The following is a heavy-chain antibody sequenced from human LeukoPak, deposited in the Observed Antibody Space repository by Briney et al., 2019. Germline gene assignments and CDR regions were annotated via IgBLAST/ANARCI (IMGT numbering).Heavy chain of an antibody. CDR2: INPNSGGT. CDR3: ARNLRFGESSDAFHI. D-gene: IGHD3-10*01. V-gene: IGHV1-2*02. Sequence: ASVKVSCKASGYTFTGYYMHWVRQAPGQGLEWMGWINPNSGGTNYAQKFQGRVTMTRDRSISTAYMELSRLRSDDTAVYYCARNLRFGESSDAFHIWGQGTMVTVSS. J-gene: IGHJ3*02. CDR1: GYTFTGYY.